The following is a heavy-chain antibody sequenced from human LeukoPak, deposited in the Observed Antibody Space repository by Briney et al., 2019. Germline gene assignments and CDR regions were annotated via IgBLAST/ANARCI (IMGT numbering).Heavy chain of an antibody. Sequence: SETLSLTCTVSGGSISSGDYYWSWIRQPPGKGLEWIGYIYYSGSTNYNPSLKSRVTISVDTSKNQFSLKLSSVTAADTAVYYCARDGSMGWFDPWGQGTLVTVSS. J-gene: IGHJ5*02. CDR1: GGSISSGDYY. V-gene: IGHV4-61*08. CDR3: ARDGSMGWFDP. CDR2: IYYSGST.